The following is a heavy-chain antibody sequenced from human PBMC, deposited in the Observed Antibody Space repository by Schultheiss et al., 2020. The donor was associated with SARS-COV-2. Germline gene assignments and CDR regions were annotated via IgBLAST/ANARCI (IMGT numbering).Heavy chain of an antibody. CDR1: GYTFTSYD. CDR3: ARVGGGGYYYYYGMDV. V-gene: IGHV1-8*01. CDR2: MNPNSGNT. D-gene: IGHD3-16*01. Sequence: ASVKVSCKASGYTFTSYDINWVRQATGQGLEWMGWMNPNSGNTGYAQKFQGRVTVTRDTSTSTVYMELRSLRSEDTAVYYCARVGGGGYYYYYGMDVWGQGTTVTVSS. J-gene: IGHJ6*02.